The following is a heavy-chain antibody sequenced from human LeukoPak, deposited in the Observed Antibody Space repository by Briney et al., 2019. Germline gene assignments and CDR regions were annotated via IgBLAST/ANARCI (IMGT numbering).Heavy chain of an antibody. J-gene: IGHJ4*02. CDR1: GFFFSPYT. CDR2: ISPTSSTI. CDR3: VQGWRDN. V-gene: IGHV3-48*01. D-gene: IGHD2-15*01. Sequence: GGSLRLSCAASGFFFSPYTMNWVRQAPGKGLEWIASISPTSSTILYADSVNGRFTISRDNGKKSLYLEMNSLRAEDTAVYYCVQGWRDNWGQGTLVTVSS.